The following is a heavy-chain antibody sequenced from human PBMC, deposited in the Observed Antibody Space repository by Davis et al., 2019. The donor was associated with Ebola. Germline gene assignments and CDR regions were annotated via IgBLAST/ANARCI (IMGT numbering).Heavy chain of an antibody. CDR2: ISGSGGST. V-gene: IGHV3-23*01. D-gene: IGHD2-2*01. CDR1: GFTFSSYA. Sequence: GQSLKISCAASGFTFSSYAMSWVRQAPGKGLEWVSAISGSGGSTYYADSVKGRFTISRDNAKNSLYLQMNSLRAEDTAVYYCAGEIVVPAASVYYYYGMDVWGQGTTVTVSS. J-gene: IGHJ6*02. CDR3: AGEIVVPAASVYYYYGMDV.